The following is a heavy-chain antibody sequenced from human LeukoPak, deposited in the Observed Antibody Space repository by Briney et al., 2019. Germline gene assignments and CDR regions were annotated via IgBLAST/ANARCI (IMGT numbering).Heavy chain of an antibody. CDR2: IYHSGST. D-gene: IGHD3-10*01. CDR3: ARVSGFGDPAVDY. J-gene: IGHJ4*02. V-gene: IGHV4-4*02. Sequence: PSETLSLTCAVSGGSISSSNWWRWVRQPPGKGLEWIGEIYHSGSTNYNPSLKSRVTISVDKSKNQFSLKLSSVTAADTAVYYCARVSGFGDPAVDYWGQGTLVTVSS. CDR1: GGSISSSNW.